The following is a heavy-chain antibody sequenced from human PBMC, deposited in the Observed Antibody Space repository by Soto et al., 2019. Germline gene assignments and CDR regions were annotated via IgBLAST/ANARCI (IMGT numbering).Heavy chain of an antibody. CDR2: IYSGGST. CDR1: GFTVSSNY. CDR3: ARLVMVRKYFDY. Sequence: GGSLRLSCAASGFTVSSNYMSWVRQAPGKGLEWVSVIYSGGSTYYADSVKGRFTISRDNSKNTLYLQMNSLRAEDTAVYYCARLVMVRKYFDYWGQGTLVTVSS. D-gene: IGHD3-22*01. J-gene: IGHJ4*02. V-gene: IGHV3-66*01.